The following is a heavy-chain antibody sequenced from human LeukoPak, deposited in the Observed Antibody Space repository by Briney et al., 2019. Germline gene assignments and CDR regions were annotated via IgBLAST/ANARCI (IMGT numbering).Heavy chain of an antibody. Sequence: PGGSLRLSCAASGFTFSSYGMHWVRQAPGKGPEWVAFIRYDGSNKYYADSVKGRFTISRDNSKNTLYLQMNSLRAEDTAVYYCAKDTEVYYGSGNFLDYWGQGTLVTVSS. CDR2: IRYDGSNK. J-gene: IGHJ4*02. D-gene: IGHD3-10*01. CDR1: GFTFSSYG. CDR3: AKDTEVYYGSGNFLDY. V-gene: IGHV3-30*02.